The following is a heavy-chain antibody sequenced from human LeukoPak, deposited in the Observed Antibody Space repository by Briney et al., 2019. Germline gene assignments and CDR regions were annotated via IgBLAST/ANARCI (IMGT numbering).Heavy chain of an antibody. CDR2: ISGSGGST. D-gene: IGHD5-18*01. J-gene: IGHJ4*02. V-gene: IGHV3-23*01. CDR1: GFTFSSYA. Sequence: PGGSLRLSCAASGFTFSSYAMSWVHQAPGKGLEWVSAISGSGGSTYYADSVKGRFTISRDNSKNTLYLQMNSLRAEDTAVYYCARWYGYLYYFDYWGQGTLVTVSS. CDR3: ARWYGYLYYFDY.